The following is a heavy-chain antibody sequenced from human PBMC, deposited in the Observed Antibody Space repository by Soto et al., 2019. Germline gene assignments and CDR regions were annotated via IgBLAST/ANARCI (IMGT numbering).Heavy chain of an antibody. CDR2: TYYRSKWYN. D-gene: IGHD6-19*01. CDR1: GDSVSSNSAA. V-gene: IGHV6-1*01. Sequence: QSQTLSLTCAISGDSVSSNSAAWNWIRQSPSRGLEWLGRTYYRSKWYNDYAVSVKSRITINPDTSKNQFSLQLNSVTPADTAVYYCARGKETYSSGWYGPSPSFDYWGQGTLVTVSS. J-gene: IGHJ4*02. CDR3: ARGKETYSSGWYGPSPSFDY.